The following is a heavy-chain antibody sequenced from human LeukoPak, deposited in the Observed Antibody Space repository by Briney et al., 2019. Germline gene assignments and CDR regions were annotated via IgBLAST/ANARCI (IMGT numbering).Heavy chain of an antibody. CDR3: ARQTPDQYAMDV. V-gene: IGHV5-51*01. J-gene: IGHJ6*02. D-gene: IGHD1-14*01. CDR1: GYTFTTYW. Sequence: ASVKVSCKASGYTFTTYWIGWVRQMPGKGPEWMGIMHPGDSKIRYSPSFQGQVTISADRSTSTAYLQWSSLKASDTAMYYCARQTPDQYAMDVWGQGTTVTVSS. CDR2: MHPGDSKI.